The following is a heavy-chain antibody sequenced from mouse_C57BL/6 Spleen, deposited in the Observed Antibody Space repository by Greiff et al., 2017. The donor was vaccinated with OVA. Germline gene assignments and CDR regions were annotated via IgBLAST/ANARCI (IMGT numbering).Heavy chain of an antibody. J-gene: IGHJ4*01. CDR1: GFTFSSYA. D-gene: IGHD2-1*01. CDR3: AREGYGNYLYAMDY. CDR2: ISDGGSYT. V-gene: IGHV5-4*01. Sequence: EVKVEESGGGLVKPGGSLKLSCAASGFTFSSYAMSWVRQTPEKRLEWVATISDGGSYTYYPDNVKGRFTISRDNAKNNLYLQMSHLKSEDTAMYYCAREGYGNYLYAMDYWGQGTSVTVSS.